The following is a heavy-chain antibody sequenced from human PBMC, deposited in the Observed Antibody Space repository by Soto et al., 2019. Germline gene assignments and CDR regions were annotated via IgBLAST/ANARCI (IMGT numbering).Heavy chain of an antibody. V-gene: IGHV4-34*01. CDR1: GGSFSGYY. CDR2: INHSGST. J-gene: IGHJ5*02. Sequence: SETLSLTCAVYGGSFSGYYWSWIRQPPGKGLEWIGEINHSGSTNYNPSLKSRVTISVDTSKNQFSLKLSSVTAADTAVYYCARALGGHTHNWFDPWGQGTLVTVSS. CDR3: ARALGGHTHNWFDP. D-gene: IGHD7-27*01.